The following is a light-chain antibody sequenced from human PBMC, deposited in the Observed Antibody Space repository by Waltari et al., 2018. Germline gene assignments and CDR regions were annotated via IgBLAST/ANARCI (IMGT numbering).Light chain of an antibody. Sequence: EIVLTQSPGPLSLSPGERATLSCRTSQSVSRTLAWYQQQPGQAPRLLIYGASTRATGIPDRFSDSGSGTDFSLTISRLEPEDFAVYYCQHYVRLPVTFGQGTKVEIK. CDR2: GAS. CDR1: QSVSRT. J-gene: IGKJ1*01. CDR3: QHYVRLPVT. V-gene: IGKV3-20*01.